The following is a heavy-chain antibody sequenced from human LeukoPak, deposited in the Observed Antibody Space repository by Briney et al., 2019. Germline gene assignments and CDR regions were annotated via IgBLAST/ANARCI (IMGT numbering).Heavy chain of an antibody. J-gene: IGHJ4*02. D-gene: IGHD3-16*01. V-gene: IGHV3-7*01. CDR3: ARGGYTTSYFWVY. CDR1: GFTFSSDW. Sequence: GGSLRLSCAVSGFTFSSDWMIWGRQAAGKGLEWVANINPDGSEKNYVDSVRGRFTISRDNAKSSLYLQMNSLRAEDTAVYRCARGGYTTSYFWVYWGQGTLVTVSS. CDR2: INPDGSEK.